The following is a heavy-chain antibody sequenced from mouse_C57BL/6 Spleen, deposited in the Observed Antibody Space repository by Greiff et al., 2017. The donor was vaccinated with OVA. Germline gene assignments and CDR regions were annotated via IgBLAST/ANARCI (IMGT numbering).Heavy chain of an antibody. V-gene: IGHV1-61*01. CDR2: IYPSDSET. CDR3: ARGGLLGEPAY. CDR1: GYTFTSYW. J-gene: IGHJ3*01. Sequence: QVQLQQPGAELVRPGSSVKLSCKASGYTFTSYWMDWVKQRPGQGLAWIGNIYPSDSETHYNQKFKDKATLTVDKSSSTAYMQLSSLTSEDSAVYYCARGGLLGEPAYWGQGTLVTVSA.